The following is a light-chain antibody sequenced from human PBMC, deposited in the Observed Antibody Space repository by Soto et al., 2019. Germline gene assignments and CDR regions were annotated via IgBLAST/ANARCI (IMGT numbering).Light chain of an antibody. CDR1: QSVSSW. CDR3: LQYNACPYT. CDR2: DAS. Sequence: DIQMTQSPSTLSASIGDRVTITCRASQSVSSWLAWYHQKPGKAPELLIYDASSLESGVPFRFSGRGSGTEVILTISSLQPDDFATYYCLQYNACPYTFGLGTK. J-gene: IGKJ2*01. V-gene: IGKV1-5*01.